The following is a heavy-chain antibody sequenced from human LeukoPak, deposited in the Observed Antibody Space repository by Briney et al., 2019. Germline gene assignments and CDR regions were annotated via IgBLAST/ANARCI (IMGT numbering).Heavy chain of an antibody. V-gene: IGHV4-61*08. CDR1: GGSISSGDYY. CDR3: ARDVLTSEIFGVVHDAFDI. J-gene: IGHJ3*02. D-gene: IGHD3-3*01. CDR2: IYYSGST. Sequence: SETLSLTCTVSGGSISSGDYYWSWIRQPPGKGLEWIGYIYYSGSTNYNPSLKSRVTISVDTSKNQFSLKLSSVTAADTAVYYCARDVLTSEIFGVVHDAFDIWGQGTMVTVSS.